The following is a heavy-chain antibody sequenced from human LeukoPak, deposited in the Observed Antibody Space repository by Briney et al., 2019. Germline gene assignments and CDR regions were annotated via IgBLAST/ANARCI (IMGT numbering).Heavy chain of an antibody. CDR3: AGYGSGSYLFDY. D-gene: IGHD3-10*01. CDR2: INPSGGST. Sequence: ASVKVSCKASGYTFTSYYMHWVRQAPGQGLEWMGIINPSGGSTSYAQKFQGRVTMTRDMSTSTVYMELSSLRSEDTAVYYCAGYGSGSYLFDYWGQGTLVTVSS. J-gene: IGHJ4*02. V-gene: IGHV1-46*01. CDR1: GYTFTSYY.